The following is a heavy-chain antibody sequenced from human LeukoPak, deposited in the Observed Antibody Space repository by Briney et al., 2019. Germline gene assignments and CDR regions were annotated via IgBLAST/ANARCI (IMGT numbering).Heavy chain of an antibody. CDR3: ARDKYNSGGDGDFDY. D-gene: IGHD6-19*01. CDR2: ISSSSSYI. V-gene: IGHV3-21*01. CDR1: GFTFSSYS. Sequence: PGGSLRLSCAASGFTFSSYSMNWVRQAPGKGLEWVSCISSSSSYIYYADSLKGRFTVSRDNAKNSLYLQMNSLRAEDTAVYYCARDKYNSGGDGDFDYWGQGTPVTVSS. J-gene: IGHJ4*02.